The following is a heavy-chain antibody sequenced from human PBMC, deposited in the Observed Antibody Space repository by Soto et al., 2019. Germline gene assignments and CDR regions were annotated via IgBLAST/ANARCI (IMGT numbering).Heavy chain of an antibody. CDR2: IIPMVGTP. CDR1: GDTFSSYS. V-gene: IGHV1-69*08. CDR3: ATDGGSTSSSAYNYFMDV. Sequence: QAQLVQSGAEVKRPGCSVKVSCKASGDTFSSYSISWVRQAPGQGLEWMGRIIPMVGTPNYAQKFQGRVTFSADKSTSTAYMVLNSLISDDTAVYYCATDGGSTSSSAYNYFMDVWGKGTPVTVSS. D-gene: IGHD3-16*01. J-gene: IGHJ6*03.